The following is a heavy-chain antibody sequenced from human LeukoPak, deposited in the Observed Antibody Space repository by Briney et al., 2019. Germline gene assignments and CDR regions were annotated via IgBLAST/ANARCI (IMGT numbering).Heavy chain of an antibody. Sequence: GGSLRLSCAASGFTFSSYWRHWVRQAPGKGLVWLSRINSDGSSTSYADSVKGRFTISRDNAKNTLYLQMNSLRAEDTAVYYCARVGSPYCSGGSCYSGDNWGQGTLVTVSS. CDR1: GFTFSSYW. CDR2: INSDGSST. D-gene: IGHD2-15*01. CDR3: ARVGSPYCSGGSCYSGDN. V-gene: IGHV3-74*01. J-gene: IGHJ4*02.